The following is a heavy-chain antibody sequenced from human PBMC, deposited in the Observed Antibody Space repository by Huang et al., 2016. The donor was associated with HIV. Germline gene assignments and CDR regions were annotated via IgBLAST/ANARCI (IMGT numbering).Heavy chain of an antibody. CDR3: ARRGVMVRGAHFDY. Sequence: EVQLVESGGGLVQPGRSLRLSCAASGFNFDDYAMHWVRQAPGKGLELVSGISWNSGSIGYADSVKGRFTISRDNAKNSLYLQMNSLRADDTALYYCARRGVMVRGAHFDYWGLGTLVTVSS. J-gene: IGHJ4*02. D-gene: IGHD3-10*01. CDR2: ISWNSGSI. V-gene: IGHV3-9*01. CDR1: GFNFDDYA.